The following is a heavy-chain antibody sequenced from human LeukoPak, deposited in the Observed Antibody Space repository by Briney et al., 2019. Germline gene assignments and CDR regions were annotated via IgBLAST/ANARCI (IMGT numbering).Heavy chain of an antibody. V-gene: IGHV3-21*01. J-gene: IGHJ3*02. CDR2: ISSSSSYI. CDR1: GFTFSSYS. Sequence: PGGSLRLSCAASGFTFSSYSMNWVRQAPGKGLEWVSSISSSSSYIYYADSVKGRFTISRDNAKNSLYLQMNSLRAEDTAVYYCARDRTWDRSGVATPPSIWGQGTMVTVSS. D-gene: IGHD3-3*01. CDR3: ARDRTWDRSGVATPPSI.